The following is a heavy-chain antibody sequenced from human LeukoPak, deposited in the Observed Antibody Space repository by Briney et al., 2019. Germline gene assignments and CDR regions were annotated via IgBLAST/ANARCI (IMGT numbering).Heavy chain of an antibody. CDR2: IKQDGGEK. D-gene: IGHD2-21*01. V-gene: IGHV3-7*03. CDR1: GFTFSNYW. Sequence: GGSLRLSCAASGFTFSNYWMSWVRQAPGKGLEWVANIKQDGGEKYYVDSEKGRFTISRDNAMNSLCLQMNSLKAEDAAVYYCARGNSLDYWGQGTLVTVSS. CDR3: ARGNSLDY. J-gene: IGHJ4*02.